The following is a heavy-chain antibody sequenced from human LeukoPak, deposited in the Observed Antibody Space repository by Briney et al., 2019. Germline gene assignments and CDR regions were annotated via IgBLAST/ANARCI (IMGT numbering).Heavy chain of an antibody. J-gene: IGHJ5*02. D-gene: IGHD5-18*01. V-gene: IGHV1-8*01. Sequence: ASVKVSCKASGYTFTSYDINWVRQATGQGLEWMGWMNPNSGNTGYAQKFQGRVTMTRNTSISTAYMELSSLRSEDTAVHYCARNLYSYGSFWFDPWGQGTLVTVSS. CDR1: GYTFTSYD. CDR3: ARNLYSYGSFWFDP. CDR2: MNPNSGNT.